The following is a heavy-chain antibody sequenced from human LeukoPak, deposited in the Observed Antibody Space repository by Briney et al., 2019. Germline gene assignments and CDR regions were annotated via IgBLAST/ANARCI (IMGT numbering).Heavy chain of an antibody. Sequence: GGSLRLSCAASGFTFSSYAMSWVRQAPAKGLEWVSAISGSGGSTYYADSVKGRFTISRDNSKNTLYLQMNSLRAEDTAVYYCAKNPYDSSGYYPLNWGQGTLVTVSS. CDR3: AKNPYDSSGYYPLN. J-gene: IGHJ4*02. CDR1: GFTFSSYA. D-gene: IGHD3-22*01. V-gene: IGHV3-23*01. CDR2: ISGSGGST.